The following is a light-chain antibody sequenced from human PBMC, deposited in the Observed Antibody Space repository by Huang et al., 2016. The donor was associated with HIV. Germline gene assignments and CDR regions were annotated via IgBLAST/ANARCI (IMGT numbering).Light chain of an antibody. Sequence: EVVMTQSPVTLSVSPGERATLSCRASRNLSSTLAWYQQKLGQAPRLLIYVTSNRATGIPAMFSGTGSGTEFTLTISSLQSEDFAVYYCQQYNNWPPAFGQGTKVEIK. CDR1: RNLSST. V-gene: IGKV3-15*01. J-gene: IGKJ1*01. CDR3: QQYNNWPPA. CDR2: VTS.